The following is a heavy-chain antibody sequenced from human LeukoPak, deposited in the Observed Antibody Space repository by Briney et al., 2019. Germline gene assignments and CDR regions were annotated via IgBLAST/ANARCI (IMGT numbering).Heavy chain of an antibody. D-gene: IGHD2-2*01. Sequence: ASVKVSCKASGYTFTSYGISWVRQAPGQWLEWMGWLSAYNGNTNYAQKLQGRVTMTTDTSTSTAYMELRSLRSDDTAVYYCARLDCSSTSCYFRFSFGYWGQGTLVTVSS. CDR3: ARLDCSSTSCYFRFSFGY. CDR2: LSAYNGNT. J-gene: IGHJ4*02. V-gene: IGHV1-18*01. CDR1: GYTFTSYG.